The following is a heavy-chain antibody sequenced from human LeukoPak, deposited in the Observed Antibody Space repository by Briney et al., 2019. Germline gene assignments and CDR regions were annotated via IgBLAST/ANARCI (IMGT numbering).Heavy chain of an antibody. D-gene: IGHD5-18*01. CDR3: ARLFLDTALVYSDY. Sequence: ASVKVSCKASGYTFIRYGISWVRQAPGQGLEWMGWISAYNGNTKNVQRVQDRVTMTTDTSTSTAYMELRSLRSDDTAVYYCARLFLDTALVYSDYWGQGTLVTVSS. J-gene: IGHJ4*02. V-gene: IGHV1-18*01. CDR2: ISAYNGNT. CDR1: GYTFIRYG.